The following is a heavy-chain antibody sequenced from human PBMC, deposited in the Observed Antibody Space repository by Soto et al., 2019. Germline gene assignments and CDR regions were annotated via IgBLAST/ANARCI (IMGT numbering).Heavy chain of an antibody. J-gene: IGHJ6*02. CDR1: GGTFSTSA. V-gene: IGHV1-69*13. CDR2: IMPIFRTP. Sequence: QVQLEQSGAEVKKPGSSVKVSCKASGGTFSTSAISWVRQAPGQGLEWMGSIMPIFRTPDYAQKFQGRVTITAHESTSTAYMELSGLRSDDTAVYYCARDKDRQQLGANYYYMLDVWGQGTTVTVSS. CDR3: ARDKDRQQLGANYYYMLDV. D-gene: IGHD3-3*02.